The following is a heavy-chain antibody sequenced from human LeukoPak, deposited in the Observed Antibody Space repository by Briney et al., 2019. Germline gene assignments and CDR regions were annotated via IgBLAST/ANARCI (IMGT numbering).Heavy chain of an antibody. CDR3: ARVYSSSWYYYYYYMDV. CDR1: GGSFSGYY. J-gene: IGHJ6*03. CDR2: INHSGST. Sequence: SETLSLTCAVYGGSFSGYYWSWIRQPPGKGLEWIGEINHSGSTSYNPSLKSRVTISVDTSKNQFSLKLSSVTAADTAVYYCARVYSSSWYYYYYYMDVWGKGTTVTVSS. D-gene: IGHD6-13*01. V-gene: IGHV4-34*01.